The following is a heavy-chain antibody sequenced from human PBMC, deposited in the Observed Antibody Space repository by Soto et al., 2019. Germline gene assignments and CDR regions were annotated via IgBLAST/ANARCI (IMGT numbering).Heavy chain of an antibody. CDR1: GFTFSNTW. CDR2: IKSKTDGGAT. D-gene: IGHD2-21*01. CDR3: AKVKADSIAAASLEY. J-gene: IGHJ4*02. V-gene: IGHV3-15*01. Sequence: EVQLVESGGGLVKPGGSLRLSCVASGFTFSNTWMTWVRQVPGKGLEWVGRIKSKTDGGATGYAAPVKGIFTISRDDSEATLFLQMNTLTTEDTAVHYCAKVKADSIAAASLEYWGQGTVVTVSS.